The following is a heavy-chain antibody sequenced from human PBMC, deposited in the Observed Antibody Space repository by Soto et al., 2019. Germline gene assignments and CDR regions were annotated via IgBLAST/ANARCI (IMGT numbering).Heavy chain of an antibody. Sequence: SETLSLTCAVYGGSFSGYYWSWIRQPPGKGLEWIGEINHSGSTNYNPSLKSRVTISVDTSKNQFSLKLSSVTAADTAVYYCHHYYDSSGYTKPDFDYWGQGTLVTVSS. CDR3: HHYYDSSGYTKPDFDY. J-gene: IGHJ4*02. D-gene: IGHD3-22*01. V-gene: IGHV4-34*01. CDR1: GGSFSGYY. CDR2: INHSGST.